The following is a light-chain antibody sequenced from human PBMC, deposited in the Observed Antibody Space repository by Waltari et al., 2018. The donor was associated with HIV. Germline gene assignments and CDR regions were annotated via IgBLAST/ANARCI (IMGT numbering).Light chain of an antibody. V-gene: IGLV2-14*01. CDR2: EVF. Sequence: QSALTQPASVSGSPGQSITISCTGSTSHFGLYYFIPWYQQHPGGVPRVIIYEVFRRPSGVSSRFSGSKSGNTASLTISWLQTEDEADYYCTSFTSNYTVIFGGGTKVTVL. J-gene: IGLJ2*01. CDR3: TSFTSNYTVI. CDR1: TSHFGLYYF.